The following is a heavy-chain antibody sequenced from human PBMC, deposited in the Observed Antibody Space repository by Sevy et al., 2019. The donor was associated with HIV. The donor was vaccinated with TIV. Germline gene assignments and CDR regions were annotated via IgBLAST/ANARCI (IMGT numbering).Heavy chain of an antibody. V-gene: IGHV3-49*04. D-gene: IGHD1-1*01. CDR3: TRWKGAKSVFDY. CDR1: GFTFTDYA. CDR2: FKRKADGGTL. J-gene: IGHJ4*02. Sequence: GGSLRLSCTASGFTFTDYAMNWVRQSPGKGLEWVAFFKRKADGGTLDHAASVKGRFTISRDDSKNIAYLQMNDLKTGDTDVYYCTRWKGAKSVFDYWGQGALVTVSS.